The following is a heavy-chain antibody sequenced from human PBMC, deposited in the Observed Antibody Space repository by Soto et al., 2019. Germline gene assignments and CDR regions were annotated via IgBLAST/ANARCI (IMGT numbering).Heavy chain of an antibody. J-gene: IGHJ5*02. CDR3: ATNVRSWLDRDWFDP. D-gene: IGHD6-13*01. CDR1: GGSVSSGSYY. Sequence: SETLSLTCTVSGGSVSSGSYYWSWIRQPPGKGLEWIGYIYYSGSTNYNPSLKSRVTISVDTSKNQFSLKLSSVTASDTAVYYCATNVRSWLDRDWFDPWGQGTLVTVSS. V-gene: IGHV4-61*01. CDR2: IYYSGST.